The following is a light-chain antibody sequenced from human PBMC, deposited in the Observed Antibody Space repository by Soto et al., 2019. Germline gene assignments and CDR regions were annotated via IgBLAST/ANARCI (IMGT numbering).Light chain of an antibody. Sequence: EIVLTQSPGTLSLSPGERATLSCRASQSVSSSYLAWYQQKPGQAPRLLIYGASSRATGIPDRFSGSASGTDFTLTITRLEPEDFAVYYCQQYGSSPVTFGQGTRLEIK. J-gene: IGKJ2*01. CDR3: QQYGSSPVT. CDR2: GAS. CDR1: QSVSSSY. V-gene: IGKV3-20*01.